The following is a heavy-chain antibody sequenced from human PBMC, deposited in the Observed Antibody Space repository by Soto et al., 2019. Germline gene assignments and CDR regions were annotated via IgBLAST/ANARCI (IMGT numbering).Heavy chain of an antibody. Sequence: GKGLEWVSGISWNSGSIGYADSVKGRFTISRDNAKNSLYLQMNSLRAEDTALYYCVIQAEDSIRACSTVSAFLLNRSSDL. D-gene: IGHD2-21*01. CDR2: ISWNSGSI. J-gene: IGHJ2*01. V-gene: IGHV3-9*01. CDR3: VIQAEDSIRACSTVSAFLLNRSSDL.